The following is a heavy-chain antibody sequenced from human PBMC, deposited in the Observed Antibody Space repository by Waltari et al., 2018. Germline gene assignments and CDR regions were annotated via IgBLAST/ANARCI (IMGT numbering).Heavy chain of an antibody. CDR2: INPKSGDT. D-gene: IGHD2-8*01. J-gene: IGHJ4*02. Sequence: QVQLVQSGAEVKKPGASVKVSCKASGYIFIDHYMHLRRQAPGQGLEWMGWINPKSGDTHYAQKFQGRFIMTRDTSISTAYMELSSLTSDDTAVYYCARGGTNVLESVVPKVPFNYWGQGTLVTVSS. CDR3: ARGGTNVLESVVPKVPFNY. V-gene: IGHV1-2*02. CDR1: GYIFIDHY.